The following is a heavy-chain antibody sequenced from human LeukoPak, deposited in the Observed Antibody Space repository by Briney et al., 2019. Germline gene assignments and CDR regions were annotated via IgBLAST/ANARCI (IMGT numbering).Heavy chain of an antibody. CDR2: IYYSGST. CDR1: GGSISSYY. D-gene: IGHD4-17*01. CDR3: ATHRSNDYGDPDYASDI. Sequence: SETLSLTCTVSGGSISSYYWSWIRQPPGKGLEWIGYIYYSGSTNYNPSLKSRVTISVDTSKNQFSLKLSSVTAADTAVYYCATHRSNDYGDPDYASDIWGQGTMVTVSS. J-gene: IGHJ3*02. V-gene: IGHV4-59*01.